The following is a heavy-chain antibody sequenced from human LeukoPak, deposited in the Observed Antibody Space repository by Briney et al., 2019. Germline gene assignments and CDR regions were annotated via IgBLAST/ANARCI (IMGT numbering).Heavy chain of an antibody. V-gene: IGHV3-48*03. CDR1: GFTFSNYE. CDR3: ARDRHFY. Sequence: GGSLRLSCAASGFTFSNYEMDWVRQAPGRGLELVSYISSSSTTIYYADSVKGRFTISRDNAKNSLYLQMNSLRTEDTAVYYCARDRHFYWGQGTLVTVSS. CDR2: ISSSSTTI. J-gene: IGHJ4*02.